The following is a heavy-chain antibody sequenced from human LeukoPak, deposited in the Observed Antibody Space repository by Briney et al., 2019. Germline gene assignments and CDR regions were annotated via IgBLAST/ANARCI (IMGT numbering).Heavy chain of an antibody. J-gene: IGHJ4*02. CDR3: ARVGTYYYDSGFDY. D-gene: IGHD3-22*01. V-gene: IGHV4-31*03. Sequence: PSETLSLTCTVSGGSISSGGYYWSWIRQHPGKGLEWLGYIYYSGSTYYNPSLKSRVTISVDTSKNQFSLKLSSVTAADTAVYYCARVGTYYYDSGFDYWGQGTLVTVSS. CDR2: IYYSGST. CDR1: GGSISSGGYY.